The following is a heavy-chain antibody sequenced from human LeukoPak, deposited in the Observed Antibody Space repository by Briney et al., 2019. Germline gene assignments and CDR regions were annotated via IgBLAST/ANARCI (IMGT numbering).Heavy chain of an antibody. CDR2: IYPGDSDT. CDR1: GYSFTSYW. V-gene: IGHV5-51*01. J-gene: IGHJ5*02. D-gene: IGHD6-13*01. Sequence: GASLKISCKGSGYSFTSYWIGWVRQLPGKGLEWMGIIYPGDSDTRYSPSFQGQVTISADKSISTAYLQWSSLKASDTAMYYCARRLPSYSSSWYWFDPWGQGTLVTVSS. CDR3: ARRLPSYSSSWYWFDP.